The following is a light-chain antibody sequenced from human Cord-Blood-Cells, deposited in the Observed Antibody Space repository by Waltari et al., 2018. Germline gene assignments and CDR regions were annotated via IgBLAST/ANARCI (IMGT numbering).Light chain of an antibody. CDR3: AAWDDSLSGYV. J-gene: IGLJ1*01. Sequence: QSVLTQPPSASGTPGQRVTISCSGRSPNIGSNYVYWYQQLPGTAPKPLIYRNNQRPSGVPDRFSGSKSGTSASLAISGLRSEDETDYYCAAWDDSLSGYVFGTGTKVTVL. CDR1: SPNIGSNY. CDR2: RNN. V-gene: IGLV1-47*01.